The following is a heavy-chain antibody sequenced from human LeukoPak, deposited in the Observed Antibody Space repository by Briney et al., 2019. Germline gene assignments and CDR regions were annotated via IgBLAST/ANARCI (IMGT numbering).Heavy chain of an antibody. D-gene: IGHD3-9*01. CDR1: GGTFSSYA. CDR2: IIPIFGTA. V-gene: IGHV1-69*13. J-gene: IGHJ4*02. Sequence: SVKVSCKASGGTFSSYAISWVRQAPGQGLEWMGGIIPIFGTANYAQKFQGRVTITADESTSTAYMELSSLRSEDTAVYYCARQPRYFDWPIKSLDYWGQGTLVTVSS. CDR3: ARQPRYFDWPIKSLDY.